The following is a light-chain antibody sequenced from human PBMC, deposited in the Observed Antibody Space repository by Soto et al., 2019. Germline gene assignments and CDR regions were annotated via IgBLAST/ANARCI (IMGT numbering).Light chain of an antibody. J-gene: IGKJ5*01. CDR2: STS. V-gene: IGKV1-39*01. CDR3: QQSDRIPIT. CDR1: QNINSD. Sequence: DIQMTQSPSSLSASVGDRVTITCRASQNINSDLNWYQLKPGKAPKLLMYSTSSLRSGVPSSFSGSGSGTDFNLTISTLQPEDFATYYCQQSDRIPITFGQGTRLEI.